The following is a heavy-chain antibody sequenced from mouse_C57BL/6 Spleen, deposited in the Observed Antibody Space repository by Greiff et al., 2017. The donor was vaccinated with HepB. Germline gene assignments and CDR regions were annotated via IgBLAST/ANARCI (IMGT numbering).Heavy chain of an antibody. J-gene: IGHJ3*01. Sequence: EVKLMESGPELVKPGASVKMSCKASGYTFTDYNMHWVKQSHGKSLEWIGYINPNNGGTSYNQKFKGKATLTVNKSSSTAYMELRSLTSEDSAVYYCAVYDYDRAWFAYWGQGTLVTVSA. V-gene: IGHV1-22*01. CDR1: GYTFTDYN. CDR3: AVYDYDRAWFAY. CDR2: INPNNGGT. D-gene: IGHD2-4*01.